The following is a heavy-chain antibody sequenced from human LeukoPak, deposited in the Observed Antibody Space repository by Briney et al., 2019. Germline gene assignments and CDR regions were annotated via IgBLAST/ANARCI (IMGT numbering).Heavy chain of an antibody. D-gene: IGHD3-10*01. Sequence: GGSLRLSCAASGFTFSSYAMHWVRQAPGKGLEWVAVISYDGSNKYYADSVKGRFTISRDNSKNTLYLQMNSLRAEDTAVYYCARDQITNLDYWGQGTLVTVSS. CDR2: ISYDGSNK. J-gene: IGHJ4*02. V-gene: IGHV3-30-3*01. CDR1: GFTFSSYA. CDR3: ARDQITNLDY.